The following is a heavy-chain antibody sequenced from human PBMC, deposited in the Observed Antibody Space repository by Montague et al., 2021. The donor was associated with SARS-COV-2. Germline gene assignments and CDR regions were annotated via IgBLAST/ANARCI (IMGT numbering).Heavy chain of an antibody. CDR2: INQGGAP. D-gene: IGHD3-9*01. Sequence: SETLSLTCAVSRGSFSNYYWTWIRQSPGKGLELIGEINQGGAPNYTPSLKIRVPISLDTSKKQISLKLNSVTVADTAVFFCAGGRPVQGSFRHFDSIPSGALDVWAQRSLVIVSS. J-gene: IGHJ6*02. CDR1: RGSFSNYY. CDR3: AGGRPVQGSFRHFDSIPSGALDV. V-gene: IGHV4-34*01.